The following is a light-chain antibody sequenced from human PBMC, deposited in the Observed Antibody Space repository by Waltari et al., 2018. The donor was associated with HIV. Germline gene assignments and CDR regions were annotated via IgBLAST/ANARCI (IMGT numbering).Light chain of an antibody. Sequence: DIEMTQSPSSLSASVGDRVTITCQAGQHIGTFVNWYQQSPGKAPKLLIYDSSNLETGVPSRFSGGGSGTYFTFTINSLQPEDIATYYCQYRGSFGQGTKLQIK. CDR2: DSS. CDR1: QHIGTF. V-gene: IGKV1-33*01. J-gene: IGKJ2*01. CDR3: QYRGS.